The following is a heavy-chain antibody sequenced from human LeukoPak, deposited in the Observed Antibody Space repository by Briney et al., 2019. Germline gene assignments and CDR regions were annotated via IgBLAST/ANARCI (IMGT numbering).Heavy chain of an antibody. D-gene: IGHD6-19*01. CDR3: AKDLSSGWYRYYFDY. V-gene: IGHV3-66*01. J-gene: IGHJ4*02. CDR1: GFTVSSNY. CDR2: IYSGGST. Sequence: GGSLRLSCAASGFTVSSNYMSWVRQAPGKGLEWVSVIYSGGSTYYADSVKGRFTISRDNSKNTLYLQMNSLRAEDTAVYYCAKDLSSGWYRYYFDYWGQGTLVTVSS.